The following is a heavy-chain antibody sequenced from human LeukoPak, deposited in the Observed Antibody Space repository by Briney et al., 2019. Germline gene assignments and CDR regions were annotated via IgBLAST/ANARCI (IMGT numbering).Heavy chain of an antibody. J-gene: IGHJ4*02. CDR3: AKRDF. Sequence: GGSLRLSCAASGFTFSSYAMNWVRQAPGKGLEWVLSISGSGGTTYYAGSVKGRFTISRDNSKNTLFLQMNSLRADDTAIYYCAKRDFWGQGTLVTVSS. CDR2: ISGSGGTT. CDR1: GFTFSSYA. V-gene: IGHV3-23*01.